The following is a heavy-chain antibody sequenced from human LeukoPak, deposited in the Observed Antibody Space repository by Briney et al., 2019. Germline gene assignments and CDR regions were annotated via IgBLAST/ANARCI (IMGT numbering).Heavy chain of an antibody. CDR3: VRVGVRAWFDS. D-gene: IGHD3-16*02. V-gene: IGHV3-21*01. CDR1: GFSFSRYE. J-gene: IGHJ5*01. Sequence: GASLRLCCEAFGFSFSRYEMKWVRQAPGKGLLWVSAISSSSTYIQYADSVKGRFTISRDDAKNSLYLQLDSLRVEDTAVYYCVRVGVRAWFDSWGQGTLVTVSS. CDR2: ISSSSTYI.